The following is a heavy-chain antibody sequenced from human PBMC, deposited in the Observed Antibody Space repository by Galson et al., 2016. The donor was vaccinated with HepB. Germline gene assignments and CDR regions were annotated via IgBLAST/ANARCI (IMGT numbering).Heavy chain of an antibody. Sequence: QSGAEVKKPGESLRISCQGSGYTFTRFWIDWVRQKPGKGLEWMGAIFTADSDTRYSPSFQGQVTISVDVSINTAYLQLSSLKASDTAMYYCTRMDYYGGTNWFDPWGQGTLVTVSS. J-gene: IGHJ5*02. CDR1: GYTFTRFW. CDR3: TRMDYYGGTNWFDP. CDR2: IFTADSDT. D-gene: IGHD4-23*01. V-gene: IGHV5-51*01.